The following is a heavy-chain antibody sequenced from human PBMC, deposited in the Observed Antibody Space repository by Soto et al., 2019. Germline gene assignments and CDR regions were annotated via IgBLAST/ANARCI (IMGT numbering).Heavy chain of an antibody. D-gene: IGHD6-13*01. CDR3: AREGGSITWFDP. V-gene: IGHV3-11*01. J-gene: IGHJ5*02. CDR2: ISSIGRTI. Sequence: PGGSLRLSCAASGFTFSDYYMSWIRQAPGKGLEWVSYISSIGRTIYYADSVKGRFTISRDKPKNSLYLQMNSLRDEVPSVHYGAREGGSITWFDPWGQGTLVTV. CDR1: GFTFSDYY.